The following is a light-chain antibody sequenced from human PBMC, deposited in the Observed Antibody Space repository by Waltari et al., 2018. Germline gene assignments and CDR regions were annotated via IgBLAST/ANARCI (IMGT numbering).Light chain of an antibody. CDR3: ATWDDSLSGVV. J-gene: IGLJ3*02. Sequence: QSVLTQPPSVSEAPRQRVPIPCSGSSSNIGSNAVNWYQQLPGKAPKLLIYYDDLLPSGVSVRFSGSKAGTSASLAISGLQSEDEAHYYCATWDDSLSGVVFGGGTKLTVL. CDR1: SSNIGSNA. V-gene: IGLV1-36*01. CDR2: YDD.